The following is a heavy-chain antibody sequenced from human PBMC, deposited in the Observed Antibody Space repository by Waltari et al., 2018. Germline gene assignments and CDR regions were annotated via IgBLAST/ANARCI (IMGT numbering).Heavy chain of an antibody. CDR3: TRGDGYTGFDY. J-gene: IGHJ4*02. Sequence: QVQLQQSGPGLVKPSQTLSLTCAISGDSVSSNSAAWHWIRQSPSRGLEWLGRTYYRSKWYNDYAVSVKSRITIKPDTSRNQFSLQLNSVISEDTAVYYCTRGDGYTGFDYWGQGTLVTVSS. CDR2: TYYRSKWYN. CDR1: GDSVSSNSAA. D-gene: IGHD5-12*01. V-gene: IGHV6-1*01.